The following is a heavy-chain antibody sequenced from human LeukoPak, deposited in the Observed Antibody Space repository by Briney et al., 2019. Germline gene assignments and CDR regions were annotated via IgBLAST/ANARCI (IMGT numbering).Heavy chain of an antibody. CDR3: ARLPLVSPGCDY. CDR1: GGSISSSSYY. Sequence: PSETLSLTCTVSGGSISSSSYYWGWLRQPPGKGLEWIGNIYYIGSTYYHPALKSRITISLDTSKNHFSLKLSSVTAADTAVYYCARLPLVSPGCDYWGQGTLVTVSS. V-gene: IGHV4-39*02. CDR2: IYYIGST. D-gene: IGHD2-2*01. J-gene: IGHJ4*02.